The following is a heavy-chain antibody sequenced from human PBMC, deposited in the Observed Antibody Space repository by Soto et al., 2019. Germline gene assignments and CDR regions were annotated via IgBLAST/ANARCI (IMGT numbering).Heavy chain of an antibody. V-gene: IGHV3-30*18. J-gene: IGHJ6*02. CDR3: AKSYYDILTGLVYYYGIDV. Sequence: GGSLRLSCAASGFTFSSYGMHWVRQAPGKGLEWVAVISYDGSNKYYADSVKGRFTISRDNSKNTLYLQMNSLRAEDTAVYYCAKSYYDILTGLVYYYGIDVWGQGTTVTVSS. CDR1: GFTFSSYG. CDR2: ISYDGSNK. D-gene: IGHD3-9*01.